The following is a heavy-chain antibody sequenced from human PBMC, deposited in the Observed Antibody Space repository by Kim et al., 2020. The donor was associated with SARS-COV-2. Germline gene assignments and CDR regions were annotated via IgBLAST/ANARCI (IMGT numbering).Heavy chain of an antibody. CDR3: ARLEYSSSSRLFDP. Sequence: SETLSLTCTVSGGSVSSSNYYWGWIRQPPGKGLEWIGNIYYTGDTYYNPSLKSRVTISVDTSKNHFPLKLSSLTAAGTAVYYCARLEYSSSSRLFDPWGQGTVVTVSS. D-gene: IGHD6-6*01. CDR1: GGSVSSSNYY. V-gene: IGHV4-39*02. J-gene: IGHJ5*02. CDR2: IYYTGDT.